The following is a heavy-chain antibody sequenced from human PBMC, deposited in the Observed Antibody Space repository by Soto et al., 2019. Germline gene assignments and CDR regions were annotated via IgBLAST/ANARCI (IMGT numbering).Heavy chain of an antibody. CDR1: GFTISSYA. CDR3: AKPPTNSTKLPWFGDSWYYHGVDV. D-gene: IGHD3-10*01. J-gene: IGHJ6*02. CDR2: ISGSGGST. V-gene: IGHV3-23*01. Sequence: PGGSLRLSCAASGFTISSYAMSWVRQAPGKGLEWVSAISGSGGSTYYADSVKGRFTISRDNSKNTLYLQMNSLRAEDTAVYYCAKPPTNSTKLPWFGDSWYYHGVDVWGQGTTDTVSS.